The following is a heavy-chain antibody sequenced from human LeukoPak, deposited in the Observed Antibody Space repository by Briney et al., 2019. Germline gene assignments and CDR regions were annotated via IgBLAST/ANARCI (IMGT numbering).Heavy chain of an antibody. Sequence: SETLSLTCTVSGGSISSYYWSWIRQPPGKALEGIGYVDHTGSTNFNPSLNGRVSISRDTTKNLFSLRLRSVTAADTAVYFCARGRVSSSTWYSTYYYYFYMDVWGKGTTVTVAS. CDR3: ARGRVSSSTWYSTYYYYFYMDV. V-gene: IGHV4-59*01. J-gene: IGHJ6*03. D-gene: IGHD1-1*01. CDR1: GGSISSYY. CDR2: VDHTGST.